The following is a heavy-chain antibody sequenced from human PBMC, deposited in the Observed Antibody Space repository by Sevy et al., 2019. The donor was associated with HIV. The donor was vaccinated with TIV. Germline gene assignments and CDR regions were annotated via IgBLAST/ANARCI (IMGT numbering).Heavy chain of an antibody. V-gene: IGHV3-21*01. CDR1: GFTFSSYS. CDR2: ISSSSSYI. D-gene: IGHD3-3*01. Sequence: GGSLRLSCAASGFTFSSYSMNWVRQAPGKGLEWVSSISSSSSYIYYADSVKRRFTISRDNAKNSLYLQMNSLRAEDTAVYYCARILIREDYVFCSGSYYYGMDVWGQGTTVTVSS. CDR3: ARILIREDYVFCSGSYYYGMDV. J-gene: IGHJ6*02.